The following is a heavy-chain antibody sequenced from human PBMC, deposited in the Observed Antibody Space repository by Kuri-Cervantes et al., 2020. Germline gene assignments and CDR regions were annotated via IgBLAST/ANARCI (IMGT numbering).Heavy chain of an antibody. J-gene: IGHJ4*02. CDR3: ARVSLEWQSSTYYLSYFDY. CDR2: IIPIFGTA. CDR1: GGTFSSYA. Sequence: SVKVSCKASGGTFSSYAISWVRQAPGQGLEWMGGIIPIFGTANYAQKFQGRVTITTDESTSTAYMELSSLRSDDTAVYYCARVSLEWQSSTYYLSYFDYWGQGTLVTVSS. V-gene: IGHV1-69*05. D-gene: IGHD3-22*01.